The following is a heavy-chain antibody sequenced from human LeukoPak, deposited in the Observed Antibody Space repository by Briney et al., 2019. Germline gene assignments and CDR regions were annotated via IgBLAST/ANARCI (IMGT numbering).Heavy chain of an antibody. Sequence: ASVKVSFKASGYTFTSYYMHWVRQVPGQGLEWVGMINPSSGSTTYAQKFQGRVAMTGDTSTYTVYMQMSSLRSEDTAMYYCARGQGYSDSHQDYWGQGILVTVSS. J-gene: IGHJ4*02. CDR1: GYTFTSYY. CDR3: ARGQGYSDSHQDY. CDR2: INPSSGST. V-gene: IGHV1-46*01. D-gene: IGHD6-13*01.